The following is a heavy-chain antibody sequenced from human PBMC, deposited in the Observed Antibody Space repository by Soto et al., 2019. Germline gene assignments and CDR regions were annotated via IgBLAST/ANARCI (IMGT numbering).Heavy chain of an antibody. Sequence: QVQLVESGGGVVQPGRSLRLSCAASGFTFSSYGMHWVRQAPGKGLEWVAVIWYDGSNKYYADSVKGRFTISRDNSKNTLYLQMNSVRSEDTAVYYCARAVVRELLGSYYYYGMDVWGQGTTVTVSS. CDR3: ARAVVRELLGSYYYYGMDV. V-gene: IGHV3-33*01. D-gene: IGHD1-26*01. CDR1: GFTFSSYG. CDR2: IWYDGSNK. J-gene: IGHJ6*02.